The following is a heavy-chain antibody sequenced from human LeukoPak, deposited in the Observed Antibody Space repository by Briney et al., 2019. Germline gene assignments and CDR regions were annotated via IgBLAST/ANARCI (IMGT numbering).Heavy chain of an antibody. CDR3: ARELEGYYYDLDY. CDR1: GYTFTGYY. J-gene: IGHJ4*02. Sequence: ASVKVSCKASGYTFTGYYMHWVRQAPGQGLEWMGWINPNSGGTNYAQKFQGRATMTRDTSISTAYMELSRLRSDDTAVYYCARELEGYYYDLDYWGQGTLVTVSS. V-gene: IGHV1-2*02. D-gene: IGHD3-22*01. CDR2: INPNSGGT.